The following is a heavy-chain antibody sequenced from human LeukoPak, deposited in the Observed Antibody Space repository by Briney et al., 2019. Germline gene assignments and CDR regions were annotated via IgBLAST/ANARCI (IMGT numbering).Heavy chain of an antibody. CDR1: GFTFSSYS. CDR3: ARTNAFDI. Sequence: GGSLRLSCAASGFTFSSYSMNWVRQAPGKGLEWVSHITASGTAMFYADSVKGRFTISRDNAKNSLYLQMNSLRDEDTAVYYCARTNAFDIWGQGTLVTVSS. J-gene: IGHJ3*02. CDR2: ITASGTAM. V-gene: IGHV3-48*02.